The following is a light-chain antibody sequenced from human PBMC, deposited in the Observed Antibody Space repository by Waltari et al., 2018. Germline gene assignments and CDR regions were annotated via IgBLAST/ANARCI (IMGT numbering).Light chain of an antibody. CDR2: EVS. CDR3: SSYAGSNNHVV. CDR1: SSDVGGYNI. Sequence: QSALTQPPSASGSPGQSVTISCPATSSDVGGYNIVSWYQQHPGQAPKLMIYEVSKRPSGVPARFSGSKSGNTASLTVSGLQAEDEADYYCSSYAGSNNHVVFGGGTKLTVL. V-gene: IGLV2-8*01. J-gene: IGLJ2*01.